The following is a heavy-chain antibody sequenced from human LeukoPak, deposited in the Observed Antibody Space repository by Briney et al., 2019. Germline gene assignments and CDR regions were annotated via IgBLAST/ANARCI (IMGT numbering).Heavy chain of an antibody. CDR2: IYYSGST. D-gene: IGHD3-16*01. Sequence: PSETLSLTCTVSGGSISSYYWSWLRQPPGKGLEWIGYIYYSGSTNYNPSLKRRVTISVDTSKNQLSLKLSSVTAADTAVYYCARVILGSPRYYYYYMDVWGKGTTVTVSS. J-gene: IGHJ6*03. V-gene: IGHV4-59*01. CDR3: ARVILGSPRYYYYYMDV. CDR1: GGSISSYY.